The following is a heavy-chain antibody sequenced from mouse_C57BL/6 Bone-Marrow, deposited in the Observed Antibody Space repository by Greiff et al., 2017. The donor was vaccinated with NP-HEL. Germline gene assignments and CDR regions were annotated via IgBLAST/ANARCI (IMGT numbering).Heavy chain of an antibody. CDR3: ALYYGSSYWYFDV. Sequence: EVQVVESGAELVKPGASVKLSCTASGFNIKDYYMHWVKQRTEQGLEWIGRIDPEDGETKYAPKFQGKATITADTSSNTAYLQLSSLTSEDTAVYYCALYYGSSYWYFDVWGTGTTVTVSS. CDR2: IDPEDGET. D-gene: IGHD1-1*01. CDR1: GFNIKDYY. V-gene: IGHV14-2*01. J-gene: IGHJ1*03.